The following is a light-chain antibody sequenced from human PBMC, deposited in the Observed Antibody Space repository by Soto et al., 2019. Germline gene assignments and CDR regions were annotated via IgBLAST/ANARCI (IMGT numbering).Light chain of an antibody. CDR1: STDIGAYNY. Sequence: QSALTQPASVSGSPGQSITISCTGTSTDIGAYNYVSWYQQHPGKAPKLMIYDVSNRPSGVSNRFSGSKSGNTASLTISVLQAEDEADYYCSSYTSSSTLVFGGGTQLTVL. V-gene: IGLV2-14*01. J-gene: IGLJ2*01. CDR2: DVS. CDR3: SSYTSSSTLV.